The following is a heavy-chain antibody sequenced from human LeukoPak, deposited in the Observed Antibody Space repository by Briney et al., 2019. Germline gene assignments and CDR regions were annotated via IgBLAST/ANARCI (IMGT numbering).Heavy chain of an antibody. CDR2: IYYSGST. D-gene: IGHD3-10*01. CDR3: ARPGYYGSGSHLTWFDP. CDR1: GGSISSSSYY. V-gene: IGHV4-39*01. J-gene: IGHJ5*02. Sequence: NPSETLSLTCTVSGGSISSSSYYWGWIRQPPGKGLEWIGSIYYSGSTYYNPSLKSRVTISVDTSKNQFSLKLSSVTAADTAVYYCARPGYYGSGSHLTWFDPWGQGTLVTVSS.